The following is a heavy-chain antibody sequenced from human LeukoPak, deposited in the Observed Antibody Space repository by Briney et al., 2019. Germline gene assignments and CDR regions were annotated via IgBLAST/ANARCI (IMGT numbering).Heavy chain of an antibody. CDR2: ITSSSSYI. Sequence: PGGSLRLSCAASGFTFSSYEMNWVRQAPGKGLEWVSSITSSSSYIYYADSVKGRFTISRDNAKNSLYLQMNSLRAEDTAVYYCARLNDDYDRANFDYWGQGTLVTVSS. CDR3: ARLNDDYDRANFDY. CDR1: GFTFSSYE. V-gene: IGHV3-21*01. D-gene: IGHD4-17*01. J-gene: IGHJ4*02.